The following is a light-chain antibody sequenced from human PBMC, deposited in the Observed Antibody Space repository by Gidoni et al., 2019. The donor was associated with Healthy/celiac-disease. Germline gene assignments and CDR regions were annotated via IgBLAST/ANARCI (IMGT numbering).Light chain of an antibody. CDR3: QQYNNWPPGKT. Sequence: DIVMTQSPATLSVSPGERATLSCRASQSVSSNLAWYQQKPGQAPRLLIYGASTRATGIPARFSGSGSGTEFTLTISSLQSEDFAVYYCQQYNNWPPGKTFGQGTKLEIK. CDR2: GAS. CDR1: QSVSSN. J-gene: IGKJ2*01. V-gene: IGKV3-15*01.